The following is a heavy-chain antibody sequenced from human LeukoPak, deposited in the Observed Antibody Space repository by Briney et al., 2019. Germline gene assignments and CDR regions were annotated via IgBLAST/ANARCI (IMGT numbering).Heavy chain of an antibody. CDR1: GGSISSSSYY. V-gene: IGHV4-61*01. J-gene: IGHJ4*02. CDR2: IYYSGST. D-gene: IGHD3-22*01. Sequence: SETLSLTCTVSGGSISSSSYYWGWIRQPPGKGLEWIGYIYYSGSTNYNPSLKSRVTISVDTSKNQFSLKLSSVTAADTAVYYCARDLTDYYELDYWGQGTLVTVSS. CDR3: ARDLTDYYELDY.